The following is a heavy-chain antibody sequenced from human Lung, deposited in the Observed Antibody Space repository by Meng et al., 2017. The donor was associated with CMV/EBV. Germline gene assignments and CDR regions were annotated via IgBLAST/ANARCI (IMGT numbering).Heavy chain of an antibody. Sequence: SVXVSXXASGGTFSSYTISWVRQAPGQGLEWMGRIIPILGIANYAQKFQGRVTITADKSTSTAYMELSSLRSEDTAVYYCARDSSGDSSPGDYYYYGMDVWGQGTTVXVSS. CDR2: IIPILGIA. CDR1: GGTFSSYT. D-gene: IGHD3-22*01. J-gene: IGHJ6*02. V-gene: IGHV1-69*04. CDR3: ARDSSGDSSPGDYYYYGMDV.